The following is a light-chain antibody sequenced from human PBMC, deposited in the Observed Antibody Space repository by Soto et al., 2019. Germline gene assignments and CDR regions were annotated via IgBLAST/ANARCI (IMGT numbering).Light chain of an antibody. CDR1: QGISNY. Sequence: DIQMTQSPSSLSASVGDRVTITCRARQGISNYLAWYQQKPGKVPKLLIYAASTLQSGVPSRFSGSGSGTDFTLTISSLQPEDVATYYCQKYNSAPPTVGGGTKVDIK. CDR3: QKYNSAPPT. CDR2: AAS. V-gene: IGKV1-27*01. J-gene: IGKJ4*01.